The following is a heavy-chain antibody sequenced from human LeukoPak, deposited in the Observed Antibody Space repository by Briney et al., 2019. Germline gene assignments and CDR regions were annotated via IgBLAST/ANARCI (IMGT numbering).Heavy chain of an antibody. Sequence: GGSLRLSCAASGFTFSSYWMHWVRQAPGKGLEWVGRIKSKTDGGTTDYAAPVKGRFTISRDDSKNTLYLQMNSLKTEDTAVYYCTRPGNGSGYYSYAFDIWGQGTMVTVSS. J-gene: IGHJ3*02. V-gene: IGHV3-15*01. D-gene: IGHD3-22*01. CDR3: TRPGNGSGYYSYAFDI. CDR2: IKSKTDGGTT. CDR1: GFTFSSYW.